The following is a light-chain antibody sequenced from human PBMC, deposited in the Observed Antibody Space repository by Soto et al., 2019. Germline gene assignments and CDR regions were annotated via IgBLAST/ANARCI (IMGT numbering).Light chain of an antibody. Sequence: DIQMTQSPSTLSASVGDRVTITCRASHSISDWLAWFQQKPGKAPKLLIFTASFLEIGVPSRFSGSGSGTEFTLTISSLQPDDFATYYCQQYDSSSMYIFGQGTKVEIK. J-gene: IGKJ2*01. V-gene: IGKV1-5*03. CDR3: QQYDSSSMYI. CDR2: TAS. CDR1: HSISDW.